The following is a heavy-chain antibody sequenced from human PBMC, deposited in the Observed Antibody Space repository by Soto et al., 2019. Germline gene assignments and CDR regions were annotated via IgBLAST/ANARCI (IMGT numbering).Heavy chain of an antibody. J-gene: IGHJ6*02. D-gene: IGHD5-12*01. V-gene: IGHV5-51*01. Sequence: GESLKISCKGSGYSFTSYWIGWVRQMPGKGLEWMGIIYPGDSDTRYSPSFQGQVTISADKSISTAYLQWSSLKASDTAMYYCARQEGYKRDYYYYGMDVWGQGTTVTVYS. CDR1: GYSFTSYW. CDR3: ARQEGYKRDYYYYGMDV. CDR2: IYPGDSDT.